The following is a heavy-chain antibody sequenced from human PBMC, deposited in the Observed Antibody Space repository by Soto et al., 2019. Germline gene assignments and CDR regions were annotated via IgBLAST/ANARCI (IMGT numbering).Heavy chain of an antibody. D-gene: IGHD2-2*01. CDR3: ARGYCSSTSCYYDY. Sequence: SETLSLTCTVSGGSISSYYWSWIRQPPGKGLEWIGYIYYRGSTNYNPSLKSRVTISVDTSKNQFSLKLSSVTAADTAVYYCARGYCSSTSCYYDYWGQGTLVTVSS. CDR2: IYYRGST. V-gene: IGHV4-59*01. J-gene: IGHJ4*02. CDR1: GGSISSYY.